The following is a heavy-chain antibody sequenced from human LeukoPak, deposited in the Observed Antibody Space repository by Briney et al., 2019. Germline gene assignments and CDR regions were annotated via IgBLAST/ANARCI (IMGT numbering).Heavy chain of an antibody. CDR2: ISSSGGTI. Sequence: PGGSLRLSCAGSGFIFSNYELNWVRQAPGKGLEWVSYISSSGGTIYYADSLKGRITISRDNAKHSVYLQMNSLRAEDTAVYYCARPPSFHYDTTGPDYWGQGTLVTVSS. CDR1: GFIFSNYE. V-gene: IGHV3-48*03. J-gene: IGHJ4*02. CDR3: ARPPSFHYDTTGPDY. D-gene: IGHD3-22*01.